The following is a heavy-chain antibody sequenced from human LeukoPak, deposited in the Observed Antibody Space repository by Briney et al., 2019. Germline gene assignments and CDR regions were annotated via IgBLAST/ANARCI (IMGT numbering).Heavy chain of an antibody. CDR3: ARDERLLSFLK. CDR1: GLTVSSNY. J-gene: IGHJ4*02. Sequence: GGSLRLSCAASGLTVSSNYMSWVRQAPGKGLEWVSGITGSGGSTYYADSVKGRFTISRDNSKNTLYLQMNSLRAEDTAIYYCARDERLLSFLKWGQGTLVTVSS. V-gene: IGHV3-23*01. D-gene: IGHD3-3*01. CDR2: ITGSGGST.